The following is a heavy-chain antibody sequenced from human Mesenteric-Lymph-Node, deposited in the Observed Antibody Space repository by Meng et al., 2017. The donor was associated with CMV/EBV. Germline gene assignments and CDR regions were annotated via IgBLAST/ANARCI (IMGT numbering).Heavy chain of an antibody. Sequence: QVQLVQSRAEVGKPGAAVMLSCKASGYPFTDFYIHWVRQAPGQGLEWMGRINPNSGVSNSAQNFQGRVTMTRDTSISTAYMELGRLTSDDTAVYYCARDNVNPEGFDPWGQGTLVTVSS. CDR1: GYPFTDFY. J-gene: IGHJ5*02. D-gene: IGHD2/OR15-2a*01. CDR2: INPNSGVS. V-gene: IGHV1-2*06. CDR3: ARDNVNPEGFDP.